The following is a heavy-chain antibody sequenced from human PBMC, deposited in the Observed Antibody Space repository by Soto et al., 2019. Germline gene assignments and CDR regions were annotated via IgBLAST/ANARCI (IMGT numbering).Heavy chain of an antibody. V-gene: IGHV3-21*01. D-gene: IGHD2-2*01. CDR2: ISSSSSYI. J-gene: IGHJ4*02. CDR1: GFTFSSYN. Sequence: PGGSLRLSCAASGFTFSSYNMNWVRQAPGKGLEWVSSISSSSSYIYYADSVKGRFTISRDNAKNSLYLQMNSLRAEDTAVYYCARVSYRSSTSCYNFDYWGQGTLVTVSS. CDR3: ARVSYRSSTSCYNFDY.